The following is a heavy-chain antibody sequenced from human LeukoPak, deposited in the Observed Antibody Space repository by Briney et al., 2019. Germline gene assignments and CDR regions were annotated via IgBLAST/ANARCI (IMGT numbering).Heavy chain of an antibody. CDR1: GYTFSAYG. V-gene: IGHV1-18*01. D-gene: IGHD6-13*01. CDR3: ARDSHIAGVAYYFDY. J-gene: IGHJ4*02. CDR2: ISAYTGNT. Sequence: ASVKVSCKASGYTFSAYGISWVRQAPGHGLEWMGYISAYTGNTSYAQNLQGRLTMTTDTSTSTAYMELRSLRSDDTAFYYCARDSHIAGVAYYFDYWGQGTLVTVSS.